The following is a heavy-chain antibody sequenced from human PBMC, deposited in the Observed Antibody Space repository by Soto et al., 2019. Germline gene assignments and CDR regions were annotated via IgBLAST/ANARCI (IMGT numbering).Heavy chain of an antibody. CDR1: GGSFSGYY. CDR2: INHSGST. V-gene: IGHV4-34*01. Sequence: ETLSLTCAVYGGSFSGYYWSWIRQPPGKGLEWIGEINHSGSTNYNPSLKSRVTISVDTSKNQFSLKLSSVTAADTAVYYCARGPHYDFWTGYYVSPYYGMDVWGQGTTVTVSS. J-gene: IGHJ6*02. D-gene: IGHD3-3*01. CDR3: ARGPHYDFWTGYYVSPYYGMDV.